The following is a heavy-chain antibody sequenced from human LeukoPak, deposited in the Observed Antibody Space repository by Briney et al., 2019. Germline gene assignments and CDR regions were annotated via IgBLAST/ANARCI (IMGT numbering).Heavy chain of an antibody. J-gene: IGHJ4*02. CDR3: ARDLGGNSFDY. CDR2: IKPDSGGT. Sequence: ASVKVSCKASGYTFTDHYMRWVRQAPGQGLEWMGWIKPDSGGTNYAQKFKGRVTMTRDMSISTAYMELSSLRSDDTAVYYCARDLGGNSFDYWGQGTLVTVSS. D-gene: IGHD4-23*01. V-gene: IGHV1-2*02. CDR1: GYTFTDHY.